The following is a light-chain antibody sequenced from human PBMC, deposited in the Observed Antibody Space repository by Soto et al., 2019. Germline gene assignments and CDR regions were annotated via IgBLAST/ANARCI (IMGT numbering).Light chain of an antibody. CDR1: SSDVGGYNY. J-gene: IGLJ1*01. CDR3: SSYTSSSTEYV. CDR2: EVS. V-gene: IGLV2-14*01. Sequence: QSALTQPASVSGSPGQSITISCTGTSSDVGGYNYVSWYQQHPGKAPKLMIYEVSNRPSGVSNRFSGSKSGNPASLTISGLQAEDEADYYCSSYTSSSTEYVFGTGTKVTVL.